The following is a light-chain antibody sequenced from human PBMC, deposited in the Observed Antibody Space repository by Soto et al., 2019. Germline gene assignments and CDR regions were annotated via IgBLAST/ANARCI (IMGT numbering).Light chain of an antibody. CDR2: KAS. V-gene: IGKV1-5*03. Sequence: DIQMTQSPSTLSASVGDRVTIICRASQNIGSWLAWYQQKPGKAPNLLIYKASSLEGGVPSRFSGSGSGTEFTLTISSRQPDDFATYSCQQDNSYSQWTFGQGTKVEIK. CDR3: QQDNSYSQWT. CDR1: QNIGSW. J-gene: IGKJ1*01.